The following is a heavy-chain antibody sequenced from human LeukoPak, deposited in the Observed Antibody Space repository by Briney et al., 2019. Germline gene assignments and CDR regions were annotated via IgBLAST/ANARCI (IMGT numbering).Heavy chain of an antibody. V-gene: IGHV4-34*01. CDR2: INHSGST. CDR1: GFTFSDYY. CDR3: ARGVIWRYFDWLLARSLYYFDY. D-gene: IGHD3-9*01. J-gene: IGHJ4*02. Sequence: GSLRLSCAASGFTFSDYYMSWIRQPPGKGLEWIGEINHSGSTNYNPSLKSRVTISVDTSKNQFSLKLSSVTAADTAVYYCARGVIWRYFDWLLARSLYYFDYWGQGTLVTVSS.